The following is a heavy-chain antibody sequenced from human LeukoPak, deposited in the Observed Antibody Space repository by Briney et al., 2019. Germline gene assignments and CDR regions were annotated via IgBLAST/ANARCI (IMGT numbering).Heavy chain of an antibody. CDR1: GFSFSSYA. Sequence: GGSLRLSCAASGFSFSSYAMSWVRQAPGKGLEWLSGISGNGASTYYADSVKGRFSISRDNPKNTLFLQVNSLRAEDTAVYYCAKDSASTTITTQDFWGQGTLVTVSS. J-gene: IGHJ4*02. CDR3: AKDSASTTITTQDF. V-gene: IGHV3-23*01. CDR2: ISGNGAST. D-gene: IGHD4-11*01.